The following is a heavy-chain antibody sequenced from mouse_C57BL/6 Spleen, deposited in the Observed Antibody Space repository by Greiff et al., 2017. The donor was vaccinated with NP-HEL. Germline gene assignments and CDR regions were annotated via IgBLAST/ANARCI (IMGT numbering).Heavy chain of an antibody. CDR1: GYTFTSYN. CDR3: ARSRFITTVVATHDYAMDY. V-gene: IGHV1-12*01. CDR2: IYPGNGDT. J-gene: IGHJ4*01. Sequence: QVQLQQSGAELVRPGASVKMSCKASGYTFTSYNMHWVKQTPRQGLEWIGAIYPGNGDTSYNQKFKGKATLTVDKSSSTAYMQLSSLTSEDSAVYVCARSRFITTVVATHDYAMDYWGQGTSVTVSS. D-gene: IGHD1-1*01.